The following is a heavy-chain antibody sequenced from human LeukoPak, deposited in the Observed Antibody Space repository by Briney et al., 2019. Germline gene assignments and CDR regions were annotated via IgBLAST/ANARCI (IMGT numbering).Heavy chain of an antibody. D-gene: IGHD3-3*01. J-gene: IGHJ4*01. CDR3: ARDFEWTFDF. Sequence: QAGRTLSVSCAAPGFAVNGYGRQWIRQDPWKGVEWVTFIRNDGTDKYYTDSVRGRFTISRDSSKNTVYLQMNSLRIEDTAVYYCARDFEWTFDFWGHGTLISVSS. CDR1: GFAVNGYG. CDR2: IRNDGTDK. V-gene: IGHV3-30*02.